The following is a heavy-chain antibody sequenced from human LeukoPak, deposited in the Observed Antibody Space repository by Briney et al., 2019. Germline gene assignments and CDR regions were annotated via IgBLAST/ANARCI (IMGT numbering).Heavy chain of an antibody. Sequence: SGPTLVNPTETLTLTCTVSGFSLSNARMGVTWIRQPPGKALEWLAVIYWDDDKRYSPSLKSRLTITKDTSKNQVVLTMTNMDPVDTATYYCALSPDIAAAGIMSWFDPWGQGTLVTVSS. D-gene: IGHD6-13*01. J-gene: IGHJ5*02. CDR3: ALSPDIAAAGIMSWFDP. CDR2: IYWDDDK. V-gene: IGHV2-5*02. CDR1: GFSLSNARMG.